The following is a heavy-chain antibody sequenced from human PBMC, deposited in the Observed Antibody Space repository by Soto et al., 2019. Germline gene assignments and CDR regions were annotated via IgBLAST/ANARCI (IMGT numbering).Heavy chain of an antibody. CDR3: ARGGQECSSTGCSYIYDGKDV. J-gene: IGHJ6*02. CDR1: GYTFAHYG. Sequence: QVPLVQSGAEVKKPGASVKVSCNASGYTFAHYGIGWVRQAPGQGLEWVGWISAYHGNTHHAQNVQGRVTMTTDTATSTAYMELRSLRSDDTAVYYCARGGQECSSTGCSYIYDGKDVWGQGTTVTVSS. V-gene: IGHV1-18*01. D-gene: IGHD2-2*01. CDR2: ISAYHGNT.